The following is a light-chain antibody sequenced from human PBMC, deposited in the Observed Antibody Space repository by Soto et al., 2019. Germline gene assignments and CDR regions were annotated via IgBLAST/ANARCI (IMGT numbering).Light chain of an antibody. CDR3: QRSYNSPPT. CDR2: KVS. V-gene: IGKV1-5*03. Sequence: DIEITRSPSSLSASVRERVTITCRASQSISSWLAWYQQKPGKAPKLLSYKVSILESWVPSRFSGSRSVTDFTLTISTLQPEDFATYYCQRSYNSPPTFGHGTKVDIK. CDR1: QSISSW. J-gene: IGKJ1*01.